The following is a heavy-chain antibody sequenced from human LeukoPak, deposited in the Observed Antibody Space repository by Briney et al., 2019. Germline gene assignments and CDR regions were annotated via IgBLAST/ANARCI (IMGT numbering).Heavy chain of an antibody. CDR2: MNPNSGNT. J-gene: IGHJ4*02. CDR1: GYTLTSYD. CDR3: ARGIVAYYYDSSGTAWDY. V-gene: IGHV1-8*01. D-gene: IGHD3-22*01. Sequence: ASVKVSCKAAGYTLTSYDINWVRQATGQGLEWMGWMNPNSGNTGYAQKFQGRVTMTRNTSISTAYMELSSLRSEDTAVYYCARGIVAYYYDSSGTAWDYWGQGTLVTVSS.